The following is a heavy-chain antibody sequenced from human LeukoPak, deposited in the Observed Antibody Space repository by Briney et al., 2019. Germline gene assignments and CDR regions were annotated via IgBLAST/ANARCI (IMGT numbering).Heavy chain of an antibody. Sequence: GASVKVSCKASGGTFSSYAISWVRQAPGKGLEWMGRIIPIFGIANYAQKFQGRVTITADKSTSTAYMELSSLRSEDTAVYYCAGSEDATWFDPWGQGTLVTVSS. J-gene: IGHJ5*02. CDR2: IIPIFGIA. V-gene: IGHV1-69*04. D-gene: IGHD3-10*01. CDR3: AGSEDATWFDP. CDR1: GGTFSSYA.